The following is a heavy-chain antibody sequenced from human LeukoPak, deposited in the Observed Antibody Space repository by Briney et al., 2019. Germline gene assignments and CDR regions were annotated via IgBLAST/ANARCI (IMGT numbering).Heavy chain of an antibody. D-gene: IGHD3-22*01. Sequence: SETLSLTCAVYVGSFSSYHWTWIRQPPGKGLEWIGEINHSGSTNYNPSLKNRVTMSVDTSKNQFSLKLTSVTAADTAVYFCARAEGYYDSGGYKGGSASVSYWGQGTLVTVSS. V-gene: IGHV4-34*01. CDR2: INHSGST. J-gene: IGHJ4*02. CDR3: ARAEGYYDSGGYKGGSASVSY. CDR1: VGSFSSYH.